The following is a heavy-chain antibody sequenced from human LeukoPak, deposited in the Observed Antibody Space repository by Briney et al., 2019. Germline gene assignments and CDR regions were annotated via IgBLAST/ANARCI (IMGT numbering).Heavy chain of an antibody. J-gene: IGHJ4*02. CDR1: GFRFSTYT. CDR3: ARGHRADGYSYGPYYFDY. D-gene: IGHD5-24*01. CDR2: INSGGST. V-gene: IGHV3-53*01. Sequence: GGSLRLSCAASGFRFSTYTMNWVRQAPGKGLEWVSVINSGGSTYHADSVKGRFTISRDNSKNTLYLQMNSLRAEDTAVYYCARGHRADGYSYGPYYFDYWGQGTLVTVSS.